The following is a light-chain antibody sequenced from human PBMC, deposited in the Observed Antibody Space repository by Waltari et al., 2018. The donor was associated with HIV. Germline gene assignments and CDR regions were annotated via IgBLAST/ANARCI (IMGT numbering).Light chain of an antibody. CDR1: SSDVGKFDY. CDR2: DVS. V-gene: IGLV2-11*01. Sequence: QSALTQPRSVSGSPGQSVTISCTGSSSDVGKFDYVSWYQYHPAKAPKVMIFDVSKRPSGVPDRFSGSKSGNTASLIISGLQAEDEADYYCCSYAGRDTFVLFGGGTKLTVL. CDR3: CSYAGRDTFVL. J-gene: IGLJ2*01.